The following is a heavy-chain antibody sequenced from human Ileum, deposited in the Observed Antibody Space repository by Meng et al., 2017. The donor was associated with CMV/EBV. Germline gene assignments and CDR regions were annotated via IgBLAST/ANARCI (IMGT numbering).Heavy chain of an antibody. Sequence: SETLSLTCTVSGGSISSSSYYCGWIRQPPGKGLEWIGSIYYSGSTYYNPSLKSRVTISVDTSKNQFSLKLSSVTAADTAVYYCARQPRGGSSTSSRTYYYYGMDVWGQGTTVTVSS. CDR1: GGSISSSSYY. CDR3: ARQPRGGSSTSSRTYYYYGMDV. V-gene: IGHV4-39*01. J-gene: IGHJ6*02. D-gene: IGHD2-2*01. CDR2: IYYSGST.